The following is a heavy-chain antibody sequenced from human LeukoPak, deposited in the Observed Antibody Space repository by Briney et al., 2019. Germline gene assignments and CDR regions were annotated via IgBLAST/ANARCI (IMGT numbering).Heavy chain of an antibody. V-gene: IGHV3-23*01. D-gene: IGHD3-16*01. CDR3: AKGFSYAYDY. CDR1: GFTFSSYV. CDR2: IIGRGDRT. J-gene: IGHJ4*02. Sequence: GGSLRLSCAASGFTFSSYVMNWVRQAPGKGLEWVSHIIGRGDRTYYADSVKGRFTIPRDNSKNTLFLQMNSLGAEDTAVYYCAKGFSYAYDYWGQGTLVTVSS.